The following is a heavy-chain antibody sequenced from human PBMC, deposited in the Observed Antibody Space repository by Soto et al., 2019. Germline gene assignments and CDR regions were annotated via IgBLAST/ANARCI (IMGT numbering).Heavy chain of an antibody. Sequence: SQTLSLTCAISGYSVSSNSAAWNWIRQSPSRGLEWLGRTCYRSKWYNDYAVSVKSRITINPDTSKNQFSLQLNSVTPEDTAVYYCARDLICHYGDCSSVWGKGTTVTVSS. D-gene: IGHD4-17*01. CDR3: ARDLICHYGDCSSV. V-gene: IGHV6-1*01. CDR2: TCYRSKWYN. J-gene: IGHJ6*04. CDR1: GYSVSSNSAA.